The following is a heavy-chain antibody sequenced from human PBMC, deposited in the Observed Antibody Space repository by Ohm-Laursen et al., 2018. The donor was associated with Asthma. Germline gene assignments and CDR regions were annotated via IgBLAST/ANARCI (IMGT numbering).Heavy chain of an antibody. J-gene: IGHJ4*02. CDR3: ARGHGGIQRWISYQCDN. D-gene: IGHD5-18*01. V-gene: IGHV3-30-3*01. CDR1: GFNFNSSA. Sequence: SLRLSCAASGFNFNSSAMHWVRQAPGKGLEWVAVMSYDGSNKYHADSVKGRFTISRDNSRNTLFLQMNTLRPEDTAVYFCARGHGGIQRWISYQCDNWGQGTLVTVSS. CDR2: MSYDGSNK.